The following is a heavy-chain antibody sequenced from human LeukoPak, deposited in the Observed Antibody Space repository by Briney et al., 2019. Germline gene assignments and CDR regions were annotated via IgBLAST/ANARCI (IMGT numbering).Heavy chain of an antibody. CDR1: RFTLSNYW. CDR2: IKQDGSET. Sequence: GGSLRLSCAASRFTLSNYWMSWVRQDPGRGLERVANIKQDGSETYYVDSVKGRFTISRDNAKNSLSLQMNSLRAEDTAVYYCARQRGSGCLDYWGQGTLVTVSS. CDR3: ARQRGSGCLDY. J-gene: IGHJ4*02. D-gene: IGHD6-19*01. V-gene: IGHV3-7*01.